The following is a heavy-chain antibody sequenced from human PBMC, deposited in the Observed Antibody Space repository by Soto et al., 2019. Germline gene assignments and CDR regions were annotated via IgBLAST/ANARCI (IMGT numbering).Heavy chain of an antibody. V-gene: IGHV1-2*02. J-gene: IGHJ6*02. CDR2: ISPKSGGS. CDR3: ARNSNPRIFTSRDDYCGMDV. Sequence: GASVKVSCKASGYTFTDNYIHWVRQAPGQGLEWVGWISPKSGGSRYAQRFQGRVTMTRDTSMNTVYLELSRLRSDDTAVYYCARNSNPRIFTSRDDYCGMDVWGQGTTVTVSS. CDR1: GYTFTDNY.